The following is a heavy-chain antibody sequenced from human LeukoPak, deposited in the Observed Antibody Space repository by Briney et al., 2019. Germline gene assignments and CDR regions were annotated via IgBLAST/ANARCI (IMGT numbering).Heavy chain of an antibody. CDR2: IFYSRST. V-gene: IGHV4-39*07. J-gene: IGHJ4*02. CDR1: GGSISSSSYY. CDR3: ARGPAFLWFGELLPNNFDY. Sequence: SETLSLTCTVSGGSISSSSYYWGWIRQPPGKGLGWIANIFYSRSTYYNPSLKSRVTISVDTSKNQFSLKLSSVTAADTAVYYCARGPAFLWFGELLPNNFDYWGQGTLVTVSS. D-gene: IGHD3-10*01.